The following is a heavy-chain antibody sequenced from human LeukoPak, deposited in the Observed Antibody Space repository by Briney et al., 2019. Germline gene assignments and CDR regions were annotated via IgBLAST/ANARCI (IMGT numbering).Heavy chain of an antibody. CDR3: ARAENYYDSSGYFDY. J-gene: IGHJ4*02. CDR1: GYTFTIYG. Sequence: ASVKVSCKASGYTFTIYGISWVRQAPGQGLEWMGWISAYNGNTNYAQKLQGRVTMTTDTTTSTAYMELRSLRSDDTAVYYCARAENYYDSSGYFDYWGQGTLVTVSS. V-gene: IGHV1-18*01. D-gene: IGHD3-22*01. CDR2: ISAYNGNT.